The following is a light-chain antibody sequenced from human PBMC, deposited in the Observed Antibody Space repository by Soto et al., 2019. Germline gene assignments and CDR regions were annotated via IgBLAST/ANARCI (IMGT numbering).Light chain of an antibody. Sequence: DIQMTQSPSSLSASVGDRVTITCRASQGISNYLAWYQQKPGKAPKLLIYGASTLKCGVPARFSGSGSGTDFTLTISSLQPEDFAAYYCLQDNSAPFTFGHGTKLDIK. CDR2: GAS. J-gene: IGKJ3*01. CDR1: QGISNY. V-gene: IGKV1-27*01. CDR3: LQDNSAPFT.